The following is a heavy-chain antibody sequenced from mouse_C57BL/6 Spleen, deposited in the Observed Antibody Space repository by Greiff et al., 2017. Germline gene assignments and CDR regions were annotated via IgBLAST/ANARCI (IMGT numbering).Heavy chain of an antibody. D-gene: IGHD2-1*01. J-gene: IGHJ4*01. Sequence: EVQLQQSGPELVKPGASVKIPCKASGYTFTDYNMDWVKQSHGKSLEWIGDINPNNGGTIYNQKFKGKATLTVDKSSSTAYMELRSLTSEDTAVYYCARSGLWYPYAMDYWGQGTSVTVSS. CDR1: GYTFTDYN. CDR3: ARSGLWYPYAMDY. CDR2: INPNNGGT. V-gene: IGHV1-18*01.